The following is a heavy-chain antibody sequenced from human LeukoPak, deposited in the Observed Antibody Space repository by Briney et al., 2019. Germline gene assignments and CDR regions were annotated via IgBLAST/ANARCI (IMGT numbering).Heavy chain of an antibody. CDR1: VSTFISYA. CDR3: ARSQLTFDI. J-gene: IGHJ3*02. Sequence: SVKVSCTASVSTFISYAISWVRQAPGQGLEWMGGIIPIFGTANYAQKFQGRVTITSDESTSTAYMELSRLRSEDTAVYYCARSQLTFDIWGQGTMVTVSS. CDR2: IIPIFGTA. V-gene: IGHV1-69*01.